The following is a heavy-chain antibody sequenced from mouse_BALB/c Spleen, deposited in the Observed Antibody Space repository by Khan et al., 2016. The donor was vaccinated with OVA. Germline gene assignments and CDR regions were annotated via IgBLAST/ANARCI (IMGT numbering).Heavy chain of an antibody. CDR2: IWGDGTT. CDR1: GFSLTGYG. Sequence: QVQLKESGPGLVAPSQSLSITCTVSGFSLTGYGVTWVRQPPGKGLEWLGMIWGDGTTDYKSALKSRLSINNDNSKSKVYLKMNSLQTDDTARYYCARAYYGNYREAMDYWGQGTSVTVSS. D-gene: IGHD2-10*01. CDR3: ARAYYGNYREAMDY. V-gene: IGHV2-6-7*01. J-gene: IGHJ4*01.